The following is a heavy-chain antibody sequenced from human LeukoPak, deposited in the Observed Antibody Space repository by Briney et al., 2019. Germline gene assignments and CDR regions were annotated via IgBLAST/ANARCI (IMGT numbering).Heavy chain of an antibody. CDR2: IIPIFGTA. Sequence: ASVKVSCKASGGTFSSYAISWVRQAPGQGLEWMGRIIPIFGTANYAQKFQGRVTITTDESTSTAYMELSSLRSEDTAVYYCASNPPRRYCTNGVCRTKEPTLYYYYMDVWGKGTTVTVSS. CDR1: GGTFSSYA. CDR3: ASNPPRRYCTNGVCRTKEPTLYYYYMDV. V-gene: IGHV1-69*05. J-gene: IGHJ6*03. D-gene: IGHD2-8*01.